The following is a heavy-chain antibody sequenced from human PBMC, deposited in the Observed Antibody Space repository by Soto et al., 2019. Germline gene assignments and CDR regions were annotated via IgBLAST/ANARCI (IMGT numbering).Heavy chain of an antibody. CDR1: GFTFSSYG. CDR2: IWYDGSNK. V-gene: IGHV3-33*01. Sequence: QVQLVESGGGVVQPGRSLRLSCAASGFTFSSYGMHWVRQAPGKGLEWVAVIWYDGSNKYYADSVKGRFTMSRDNSKNTVYLQMNSPSAEDTAVYYRARVGYFAWETPNFYYMDVWGKGTTVTVSS. D-gene: IGHD3-9*01. CDR3: ARVGYFAWETPNFYYMDV. J-gene: IGHJ6*03.